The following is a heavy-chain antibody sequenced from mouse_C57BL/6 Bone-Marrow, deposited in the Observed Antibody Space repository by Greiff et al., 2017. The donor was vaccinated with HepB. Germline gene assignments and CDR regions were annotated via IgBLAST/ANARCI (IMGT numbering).Heavy chain of an antibody. CDR1: GFTFSSYA. J-gene: IGHJ1*03. V-gene: IGHV5-4*01. D-gene: IGHD2-2*01. Sequence: DVMLVESGGGLVKPGGSLKLSCAASGFTFSSYAMSWVRQTPEKRLEWVATISDGGSYTYYPDNVKGRFTISRDNAKNNLYLQMSHLKSEDTAMYYCARDRYYGYDGYWYFDVWGTGTTVTVSS. CDR2: ISDGGSYT. CDR3: ARDRYYGYDGYWYFDV.